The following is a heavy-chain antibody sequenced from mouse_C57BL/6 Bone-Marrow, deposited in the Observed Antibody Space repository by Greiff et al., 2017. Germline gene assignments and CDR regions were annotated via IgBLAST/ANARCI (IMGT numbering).Heavy chain of an antibody. D-gene: IGHD1-1*01. CDR3: ATNTTVVEV. CDR1: GYTFTSYW. V-gene: IGHV1-69*01. CDR2: IDPSDSYT. J-gene: IGHJ1*03. Sequence: VKLQQPGAELVMPGASVKLSCKASGYTFTSYWMHWVKQRPGQGLEWIGEIDPSDSYTNYNQKFKGKSTLTVDKSSSTAYMQLSSLTSEDSAVYYCATNTTVVEVWGTGTTVTVSS.